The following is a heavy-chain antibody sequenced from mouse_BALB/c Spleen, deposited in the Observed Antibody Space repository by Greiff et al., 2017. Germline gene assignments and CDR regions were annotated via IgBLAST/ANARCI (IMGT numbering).Heavy chain of an antibody. CDR1: GFSLTSYG. CDR2: IWSGGST. V-gene: IGHV2-2*02. Sequence: QVQLKESGPGLVQPSQSLSITCTVSGFSLTSYGVHWVRQSPGKGLEWLGVIWSGGSTDYNAAFISRLSISKDNSKSQVFFKMNSLQANDTAIYYCARMITTATMDYWGQGTSATVSS. CDR3: ARMITTATMDY. D-gene: IGHD1-2*01. J-gene: IGHJ4*01.